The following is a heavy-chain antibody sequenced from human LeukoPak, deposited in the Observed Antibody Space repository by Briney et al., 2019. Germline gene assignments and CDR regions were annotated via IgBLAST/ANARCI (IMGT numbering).Heavy chain of an antibody. CDR2: IYYTGST. V-gene: IGHV4-59*12. Sequence: PSETLSLTCAVSGGSISSYNWYWNWIRQPPGKGLEWIGYIYYTGSTKYNPSIQSRVTISVDTSKNQFSLKLSSVTAADTAVYYCARGTGIAVAGINFDYWGQGTLVTVSS. CDR3: ARGTGIAVAGINFDY. D-gene: IGHD6-19*01. J-gene: IGHJ4*02. CDR1: GGSISSYNWY.